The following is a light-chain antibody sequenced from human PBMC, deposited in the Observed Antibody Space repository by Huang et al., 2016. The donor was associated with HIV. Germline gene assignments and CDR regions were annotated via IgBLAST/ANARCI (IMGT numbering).Light chain of an antibody. CDR1: QSVSNS. Sequence: EIVLTQSPAILSLSPGESATLSCRASQSVSNSLAWYQQKPGQATRLLIYDASNRATGIPARCSGSGSGTDFTRTISGLEPEDSAIYYCQRRNSWAFGQGTKVEIK. CDR2: DAS. J-gene: IGKJ1*01. V-gene: IGKV3-11*01. CDR3: QRRNSWA.